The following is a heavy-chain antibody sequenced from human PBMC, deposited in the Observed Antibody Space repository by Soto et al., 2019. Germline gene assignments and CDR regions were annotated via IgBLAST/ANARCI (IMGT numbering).Heavy chain of an antibody. D-gene: IGHD6-19*01. CDR2: TYYASKWIN. J-gene: IGHJ4*02. CDR3: ARGWLATNFDS. Sequence: QVQLQQSGPGLVKPSQTLSLSCAISGDSVSMNRAGWNWIRQSPSRGLEWLGRTYYASKWINDYAVSVKSRMPINGDTSKNHFSLQLNSVTPEDTAVYYCARGWLATNFDSWGQGTLVTVSS. CDR1: GDSVSMNRAG. V-gene: IGHV6-1*01.